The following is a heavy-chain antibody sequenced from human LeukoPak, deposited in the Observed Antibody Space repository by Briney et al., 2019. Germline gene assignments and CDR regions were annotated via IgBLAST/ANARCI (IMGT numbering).Heavy chain of an antibody. D-gene: IGHD2-15*01. CDR1: GFTFSSYV. CDR3: AKETVVVVAATPDAFDI. Sequence: GGSLRLSCAASGFTFSSYVMNWVRQAPGKGLEWVSGISGSGGSTHYADSVKDRFTISRDNSKNTLYLQMNSLRAEDTAVYYCAKETVVVVAATPDAFDIWGQGTMVTVSS. V-gene: IGHV3-23*01. J-gene: IGHJ3*02. CDR2: ISGSGGST.